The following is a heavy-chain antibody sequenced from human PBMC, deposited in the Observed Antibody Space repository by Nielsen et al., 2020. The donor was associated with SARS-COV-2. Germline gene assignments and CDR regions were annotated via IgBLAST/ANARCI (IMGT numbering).Heavy chain of an antibody. Sequence: SETLSLTCAGYVESFSGYYWTWIRQPPGKGLEWIGEISQTGFTSYHPSLKSRVTISLDTSTNHFSLKLNSLTAADTAVYFCARGVRVTSINFPNPRRYSFDYWGQGTLVTVSS. V-gene: IGHV4-34*01. CDR2: ISQTGFT. D-gene: IGHD2-21*02. CDR3: ARGVRVTSINFPNPRRYSFDY. CDR1: VESFSGYY. J-gene: IGHJ4*02.